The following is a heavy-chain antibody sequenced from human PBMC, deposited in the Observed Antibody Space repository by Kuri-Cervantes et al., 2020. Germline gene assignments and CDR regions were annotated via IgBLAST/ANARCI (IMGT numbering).Heavy chain of an antibody. D-gene: IGHD2-2*01. CDR3: ARDNHDIVVVPAAMSP. V-gene: IGHV3-30*03. CDR1: GFTFSSYG. Sequence: GGSLRLSCAASGFTFSSYGMHWVRQAPGKGLEWVAVISYDGSNKYYADSVKGRFTISRDNSKNTLYLQMNSLRAEDTAVCYCARDNHDIVVVPAAMSPWGQGTLVTVSS. J-gene: IGHJ5*02. CDR2: ISYDGSNK.